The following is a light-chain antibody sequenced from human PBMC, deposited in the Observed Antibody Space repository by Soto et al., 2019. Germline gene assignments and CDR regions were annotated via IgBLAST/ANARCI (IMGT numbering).Light chain of an antibody. V-gene: IGLV2-14*01. Sequence: QSALTQPASVSGSPGQSITISSTGTSSDVGGYNYVSWYQQHPGKAPKVMIYDVSNRPSGVSNRFSGSKSGNTASLTISGLQAEDEADYYCSSYTSSSTLYVFGTGTKVTVL. CDR2: DVS. CDR3: SSYTSSSTLYV. CDR1: SSDVGGYNY. J-gene: IGLJ1*01.